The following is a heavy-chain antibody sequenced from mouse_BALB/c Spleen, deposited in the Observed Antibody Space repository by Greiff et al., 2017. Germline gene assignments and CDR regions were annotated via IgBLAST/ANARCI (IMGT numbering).Heavy chain of an antibody. Sequence: QVQLQQSGAELVRPGSSVKISCKASGYAFSSYWMNWVKQRPGQGLEWIGQIYPGDGDTNYNGKFKGKATLTADKSSSTAYMQLSSLTSEDSAVYFCARRTGIYYGYDGGFAYWGQGTLVTVSA. CDR3: ARRTGIYYGYDGGFAY. D-gene: IGHD2-2*01. J-gene: IGHJ3*01. CDR1: GYAFSSYW. CDR2: IYPGDGDT. V-gene: IGHV1-80*01.